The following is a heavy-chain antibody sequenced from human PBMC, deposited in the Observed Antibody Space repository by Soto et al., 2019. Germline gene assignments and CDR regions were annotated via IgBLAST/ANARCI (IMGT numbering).Heavy chain of an antibody. CDR3: AKDSGSGGSDY. CDR1: GFTFSSYA. J-gene: IGHJ4*02. Sequence: GGSLRLSCAASGFTFSSYAMSWARQAPGKGLEWVSAISGSGGSTYYADSVKGRFTISRDNSKNTLYLQMSSLSAEDTAVYYCAKDSGSGGSDYWGQGTLVTVS. CDR2: ISGSGGST. V-gene: IGHV3-23*01. D-gene: IGHD1-26*01.